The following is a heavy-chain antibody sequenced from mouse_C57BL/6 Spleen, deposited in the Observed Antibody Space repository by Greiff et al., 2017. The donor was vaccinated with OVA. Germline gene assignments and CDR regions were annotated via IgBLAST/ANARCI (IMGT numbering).Heavy chain of an antibody. D-gene: IGHD2-1*01. CDR2: INPSNGGT. Sequence: VQLQQPGSELVKPGASVKLSCKASGYTFTSYWLHWVKQRPGQGLEWIGNINPSNGGTNYNEKFKSKATLTVDNSSSTAYMQLSSLTSEDAAVYYCSRLRGNTENYWGQGTTLTGSS. V-gene: IGHV1-53*01. J-gene: IGHJ2*01. CDR3: SRLRGNTENY. CDR1: GYTFTSYW.